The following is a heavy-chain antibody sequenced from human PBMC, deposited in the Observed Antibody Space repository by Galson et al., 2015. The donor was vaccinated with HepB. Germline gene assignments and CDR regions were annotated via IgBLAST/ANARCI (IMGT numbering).Heavy chain of an antibody. CDR3: ARAVATIYYFDY. V-gene: IGHV3-30*04. Sequence: SLRLSCAASGFTFSSYAMHWVRQAPGKGLEWVAVISYDGSNKYYADSVKGRFTISRDNSKNTLYLQMNSLRAEDTAVYYCARAVATIYYFDYWGQGTLVTVSS. CDR2: ISYDGSNK. D-gene: IGHD6-19*01. J-gene: IGHJ4*02. CDR1: GFTFSSYA.